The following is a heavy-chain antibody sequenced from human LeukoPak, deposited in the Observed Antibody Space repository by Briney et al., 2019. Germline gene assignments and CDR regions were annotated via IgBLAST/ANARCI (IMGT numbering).Heavy chain of an antibody. CDR3: ARGKIAAAAPGYFDY. Sequence: PSETLSLTCAVYGGSFSGYYWSWIRQPPGKGLEWIGEINHSGSTNYNPSLKSRVTISVDTSKNRFSLKLSSVTAADTAVYYCARGKIAAAAPGYFDYWGQGTLVTVSS. V-gene: IGHV4-34*01. CDR1: GGSFSGYY. J-gene: IGHJ4*02. CDR2: INHSGST. D-gene: IGHD6-13*01.